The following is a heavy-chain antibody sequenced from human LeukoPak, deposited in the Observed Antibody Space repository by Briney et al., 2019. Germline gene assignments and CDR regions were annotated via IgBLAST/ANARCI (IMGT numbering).Heavy chain of an antibody. Sequence: PSETLSRNCAVYGGSFSGYYWNWIRQPPGKGLEWIGEINHRGSTNYNPSLKGRVSISVDTSKNQFSLKLSSVTAADTAVYYCARGRTTYDYVWGSYRPPDYWGQGTLVTVSS. CDR2: INHRGST. CDR3: ARGRTTYDYVWGSYRPPDY. J-gene: IGHJ4*02. D-gene: IGHD3-16*02. V-gene: IGHV4-34*01. CDR1: GGSFSGYY.